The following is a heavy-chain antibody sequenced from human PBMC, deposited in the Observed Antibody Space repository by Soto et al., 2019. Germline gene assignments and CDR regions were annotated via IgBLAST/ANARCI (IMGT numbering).Heavy chain of an antibody. D-gene: IGHD5-12*01. V-gene: IGHV4-30-4*01. Sequence: SETLSLTCTVSGGSISSGDYYWSWIRQPPGKGLEWIGYIYYSGSTYYNPSLKSRVTISVDTSKNQFSLKLSSVTAADTAVYYCARAATIWGTHDYWGQGTLVTVSS. CDR3: ARAATIWGTHDY. CDR2: IYYSGST. CDR1: GGSISSGDYY. J-gene: IGHJ4*02.